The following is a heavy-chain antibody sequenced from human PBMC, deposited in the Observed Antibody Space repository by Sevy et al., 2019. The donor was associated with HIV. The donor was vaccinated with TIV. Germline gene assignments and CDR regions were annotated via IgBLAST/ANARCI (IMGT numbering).Heavy chain of an antibody. CDR3: ARDRGELLSSAFDY. CDR1: GFTFSDYA. D-gene: IGHD1-26*01. J-gene: IGHJ4*02. V-gene: IGHV3-30*04. Sequence: GGSLRLSCAASGFTFSDYAMHWVRQAPGKGLEWVAVISFDGRNNKYNADSVMGRFTISRDNSKNTLYLQMNSLRAEETAIYYCARDRGELLSSAFDYWGQGTLVTVSS. CDR2: ISFDGRNNK.